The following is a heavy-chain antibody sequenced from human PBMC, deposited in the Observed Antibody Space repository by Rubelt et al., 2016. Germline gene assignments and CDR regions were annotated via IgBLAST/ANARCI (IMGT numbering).Heavy chain of an antibody. Sequence: QVQLVQSGAEVKNPGASVKVSCKASGYSFTGYYLHWVRQAPGQGLEWMGWIIPHSGGTNYAQKFQGRVTMTRDTSIRTAYMELSRLRSDDTAVYYWARGLEGGASDYWGQGALVTVSS. CDR2: IIPHSGGT. CDR1: GYSFTGYY. CDR3: ARGLEGGASDY. V-gene: IGHV1-2*02. D-gene: IGHD4/OR15-4a*01. J-gene: IGHJ4*02.